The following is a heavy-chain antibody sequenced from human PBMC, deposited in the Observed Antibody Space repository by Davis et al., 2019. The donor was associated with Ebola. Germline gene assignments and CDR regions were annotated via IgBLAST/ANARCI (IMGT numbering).Heavy chain of an antibody. Sequence: GESLKISCAASGFTVSSNQMNWVRQAPGKGLEWVSVIYSATTTYYADYADSVKGRFTISRDDSKNTLSLQMNSLRPEDTALYYCATLVGGFGEVQDYFDDWGQGTLVTVSS. CDR3: ATLVGGFGEVQDYFDD. J-gene: IGHJ4*02. V-gene: IGHV3-53*05. CDR1: GFTVSSNQ. D-gene: IGHD3-10*01. CDR2: IYSATTT.